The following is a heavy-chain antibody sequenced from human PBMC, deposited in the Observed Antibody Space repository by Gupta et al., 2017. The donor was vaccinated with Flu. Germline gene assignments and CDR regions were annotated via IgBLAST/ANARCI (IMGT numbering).Heavy chain of an antibody. D-gene: IGHD1-26*01. J-gene: IGHJ4*02. Sequence: SRAGTGFTLRCYYLNWVRHAPGKCRECGSYISRSCNIINVGNALKGRFTIARDNSKSSLYLQMNSRSAADTAFYYCVGFGIGANDYWVQGTLVTVSS. V-gene: IGHV3-48*03. CDR2: ISRSCNII. CDR1: GFTLRCYY. CDR3: VGFGIGANDY.